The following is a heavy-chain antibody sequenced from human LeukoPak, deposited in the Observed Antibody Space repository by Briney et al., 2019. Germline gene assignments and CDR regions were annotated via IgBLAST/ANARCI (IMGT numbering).Heavy chain of an antibody. CDR2: MNPNSGNT. CDR3: ARGRGKYCGSSQARRGAEYFQH. Sequence: ASVKVSCKASGYTFTSYDINWVRQATGQGLEWMGWMNPNSGNTGYAQKFQGRVTITRNTSISTAYMELSSLRSEDTAVYYCARGRGKYCGSSQARRGAEYFQHWGQGTLVTVSS. CDR1: GYTFTSYD. D-gene: IGHD2-21*01. J-gene: IGHJ1*01. V-gene: IGHV1-8*03.